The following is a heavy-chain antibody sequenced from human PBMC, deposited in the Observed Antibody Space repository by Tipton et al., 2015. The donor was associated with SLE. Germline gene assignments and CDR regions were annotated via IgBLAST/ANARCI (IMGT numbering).Heavy chain of an antibody. CDR2: INQDGSGT. J-gene: IGHJ3*02. CDR1: GFTFSSYA. Sequence: GSLRLSCAASGFTFSSYAMSWVRQAPGKGLEWVANINQDGSGTNYVDSVKGRFTISRDNARNSLFLQMNSLRAEDTSLYYCARASRHGAFDIWGQGTMVTVSS. V-gene: IGHV3-7*01. CDR3: ARASRHGAFDI.